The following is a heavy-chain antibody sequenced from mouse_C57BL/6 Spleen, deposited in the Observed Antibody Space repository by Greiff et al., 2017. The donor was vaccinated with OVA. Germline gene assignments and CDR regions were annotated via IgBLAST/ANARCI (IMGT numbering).Heavy chain of an antibody. J-gene: IGHJ1*03. CDR3: ARIDYYGSSYWYFDV. V-gene: IGHV1-82*01. Sequence: VQLQQSGPELVKPGASVKISCKASGYAFSSSWMNWVKPRPGKGLEWIGRIYPGDGDTNYNGKFKGKATLTADKSSSTAYMQLSSLTSEDSAVYFCARIDYYGSSYWYFDVWGTGTTVTVSS. CDR1: GYAFSSSW. D-gene: IGHD1-1*01. CDR2: IYPGDGDT.